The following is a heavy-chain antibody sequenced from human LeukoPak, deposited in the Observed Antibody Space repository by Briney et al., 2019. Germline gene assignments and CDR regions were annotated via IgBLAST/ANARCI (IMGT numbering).Heavy chain of an antibody. Sequence: QPGGSLRLSCAASGFTFSSYWMSWVRQAPGKGLEWVANIKQDGSEKYYVDSVKGRFTISRDNAKNSLYLQMNSLRAEDTAVYYCARAYPSGYETADYWGQGTLVTVSS. D-gene: IGHD5-12*01. CDR3: ARAYPSGYETADY. CDR2: IKQDGSEK. CDR1: GFTFSSYW. J-gene: IGHJ4*02. V-gene: IGHV3-7*01.